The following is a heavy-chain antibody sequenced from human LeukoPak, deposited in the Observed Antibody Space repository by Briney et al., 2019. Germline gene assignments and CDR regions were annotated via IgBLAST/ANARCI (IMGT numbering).Heavy chain of an antibody. CDR3: ASREAAALPYAFDI. Sequence: SETLSLTCTVSGGSISSYYWSWIRQPPGKGLEWIGYIYYSGSTNYNPSLKSRVTISVDTSKSQFSLKLSSVTAADTAVYYCASREAAALPYAFDIWGQGTMVTVSS. CDR1: GGSISSYY. CDR2: IYYSGST. J-gene: IGHJ3*02. V-gene: IGHV4-59*12. D-gene: IGHD6-13*01.